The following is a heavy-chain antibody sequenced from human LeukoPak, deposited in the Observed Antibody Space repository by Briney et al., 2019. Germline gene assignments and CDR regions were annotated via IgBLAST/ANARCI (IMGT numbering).Heavy chain of an antibody. V-gene: IGHV3-7*01. CDR1: GFTFSSYW. Sequence: GGSLRLSCAASGFTFSSYWMSWVRQAPGKGLEWVANIKQDGSEKYYVDSVKGRFTISRDNAKNSLYLQMNSLRAEDTAVYYCARFSPGQRRGADYWGQGTLDTVSS. CDR3: ARFSPGQRRGADY. D-gene: IGHD2-2*01. J-gene: IGHJ4*02. CDR2: IKQDGSEK.